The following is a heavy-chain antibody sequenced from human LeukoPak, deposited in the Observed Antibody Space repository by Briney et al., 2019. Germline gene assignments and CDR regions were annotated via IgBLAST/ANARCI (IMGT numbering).Heavy chain of an antibody. CDR3: ARVKKSAYCGGDCYSRFDP. V-gene: IGHV4-34*01. CDR2: INHSGST. D-gene: IGHD2-21*02. Sequence: SETLSLTCAVYGGSFSGYYWSWIRQPPGKGLEWIGEINHSGSTNYNPSLKSRVTISLDTSKNQFPLKLSSVTAADTAVYYCARVKKSAYCGGDCYSRFDPWGQGTLVTVSS. J-gene: IGHJ5*02. CDR1: GGSFSGYY.